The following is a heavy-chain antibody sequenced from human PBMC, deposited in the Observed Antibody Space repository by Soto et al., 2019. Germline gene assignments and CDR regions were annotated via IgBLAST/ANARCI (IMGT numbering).Heavy chain of an antibody. J-gene: IGHJ4*02. CDR1: GGTFSSYA. D-gene: IGHD6-19*01. Sequence: ASVKVSCKASGGTFSSYAISWVRQAPGQGLEWMGGIIPIFGTANYAQKFQGRVTITADESTSTAYMELSSLRSEDTAVYYCARDDRTPARYSSGWYGGYSFDYWGQGTLVTVSS. CDR2: IIPIFGTA. CDR3: ARDDRTPARYSSGWYGGYSFDY. V-gene: IGHV1-69*13.